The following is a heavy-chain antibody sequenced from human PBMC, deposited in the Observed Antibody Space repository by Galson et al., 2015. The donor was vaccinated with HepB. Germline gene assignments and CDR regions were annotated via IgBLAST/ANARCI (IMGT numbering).Heavy chain of an antibody. J-gene: IGHJ4*02. D-gene: IGHD6-13*01. Sequence: SLRLSCAASGFTFVTYWMSWVRQAPGKGLEWVANIKQDGSEKYYVDSVTGRFTISGDNAQNSLFLQMNSLRAEDTAVYYCATSSSGYFDNWGQGTLVTVSS. V-gene: IGHV3-7*03. CDR2: IKQDGSEK. CDR3: ATSSSGYFDN. CDR1: GFTFVTYW.